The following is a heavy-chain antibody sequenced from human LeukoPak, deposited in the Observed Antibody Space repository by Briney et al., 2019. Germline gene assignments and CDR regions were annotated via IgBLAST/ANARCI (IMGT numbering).Heavy chain of an antibody. CDR1: GGSISTDF. CDR2: IYYGGNT. V-gene: IGHV4-59*07. J-gene: IGHJ6*03. Sequence: SDTLSLTSTVAGGSISTDFCTWFRHTPPQGLEWIGYIYYGGNTNYNPSLNSRGTISVDTSKSQISLHLSSVTAADTATYYCARATFYSYTDVWGKGTTVIVSS. CDR3: ARATFYSYTDV.